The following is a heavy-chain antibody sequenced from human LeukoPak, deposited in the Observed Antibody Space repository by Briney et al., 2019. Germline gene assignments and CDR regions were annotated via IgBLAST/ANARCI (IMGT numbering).Heavy chain of an antibody. V-gene: IGHV3-53*01. Sequence: QAGGSLRLSCAASGFSVSSNYMSWVRQAPGKGLEWVSFIYTGGSTYYADSVRGRFTISRGNSKNTLYLQMNSLRAEDTAVYYCATGRYSSGWSCWGQGTLVTVSS. J-gene: IGHJ4*02. CDR1: GFSVSSNY. CDR3: ATGRYSSGWSC. CDR2: IYTGGST. D-gene: IGHD6-19*01.